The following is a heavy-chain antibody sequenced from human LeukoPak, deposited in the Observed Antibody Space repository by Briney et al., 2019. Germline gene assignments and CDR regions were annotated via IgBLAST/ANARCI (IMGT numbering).Heavy chain of an antibody. Sequence: PGGSLRLSCAASGFTFSSYGMHWVRQAPGKGLEWVAFIRYDGSNKYYADSVKGRFTISRDNSKNTLYLQMNSLRAEDTAVYYCAKDWVVITTAPLSWFDPWGQGTLVTVSS. CDR1: GFTFSSYG. V-gene: IGHV3-30*02. CDR3: AKDWVVITTAPLSWFDP. CDR2: IRYDGSNK. D-gene: IGHD3-22*01. J-gene: IGHJ5*02.